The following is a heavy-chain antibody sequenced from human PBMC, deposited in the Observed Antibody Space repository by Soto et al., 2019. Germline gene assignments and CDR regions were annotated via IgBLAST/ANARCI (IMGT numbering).Heavy chain of an antibody. V-gene: IGHV4-34*01. Sequence: PSETLSLTCAVYVGSFSGYYWSWIRQPPGKGLEWIGEINHSGSTNYNPSLKSRVTISVDTSKNQFSLKLSSVTAADTAAYYCVRDGTKTLRDWFDPWGQG. CDR3: VRDGTKTLRDWFDP. CDR1: VGSFSGYY. CDR2: INHSGST. D-gene: IGHD1-1*01. J-gene: IGHJ5*02.